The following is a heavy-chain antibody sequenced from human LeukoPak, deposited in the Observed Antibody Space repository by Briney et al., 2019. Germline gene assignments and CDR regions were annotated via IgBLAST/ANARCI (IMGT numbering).Heavy chain of an antibody. V-gene: IGHV4-59*01. CDR3: ASGQVGATTLFDY. D-gene: IGHD1-26*01. Sequence: TPSETLSLTCTVSGAPSSRTYWSWIRQPPGKGLEWIGYIYYSGSTNYNPSLKSRVTTSVDTSKNQFSLNLTSVTAADTAVYYCASGQVGATTLFDYWGQGTLVTVSS. CDR1: GAPSSRTY. CDR2: IYYSGST. J-gene: IGHJ4*02.